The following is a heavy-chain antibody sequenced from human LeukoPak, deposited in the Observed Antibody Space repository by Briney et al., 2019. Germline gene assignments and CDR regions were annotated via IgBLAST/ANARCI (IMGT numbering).Heavy chain of an antibody. Sequence: GASVKVSCKASGYTFTGYYMHWVRQAPGQGLEWMGRINPNSGGTNYAQKFQGRSTMTRDTSITTAYMELSRLRSDDTAVYYFASFQESSGYRGAFDIWGQGTMVTVSS. D-gene: IGHD3-22*01. V-gene: IGHV1-2*06. CDR1: GYTFTGYY. CDR3: ASFQESSGYRGAFDI. J-gene: IGHJ3*02. CDR2: INPNSGGT.